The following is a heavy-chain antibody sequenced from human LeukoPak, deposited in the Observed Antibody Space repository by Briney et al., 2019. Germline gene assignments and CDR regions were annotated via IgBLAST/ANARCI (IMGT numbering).Heavy chain of an antibody. CDR1: GFTVSSNY. Sequence: GGSLRLSCAASGFTVSSNYMTWVRQAPGKGLEWVSTISGNGDSTFYADSVKGRFTISRDNSKNTHYLQMNSLRLEDTALYYCAKGGHFSFFDVWGRGTLVTVSS. CDR2: ISGNGDST. J-gene: IGHJ2*01. V-gene: IGHV3-23*01. CDR3: AKGGHFSFFDV.